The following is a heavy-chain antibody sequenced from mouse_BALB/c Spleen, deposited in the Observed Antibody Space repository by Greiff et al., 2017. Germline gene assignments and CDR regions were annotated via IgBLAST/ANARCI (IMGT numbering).Heavy chain of an antibody. Sequence: DVMLVESGGGLVKPGGSLKLSCAASGFTFSSYTMSWVRQTPEKRLEWVATISSGGSYTYYPDSVKGRFTISRDNAKNTLYLQMSSLKSEDTAMYYCTRDRYEAMDYWGQGTSVTVSS. CDR2: ISSGGSYT. CDR3: TRDRYEAMDY. V-gene: IGHV5-6-4*01. CDR1: GFTFSSYT. D-gene: IGHD2-14*01. J-gene: IGHJ4*01.